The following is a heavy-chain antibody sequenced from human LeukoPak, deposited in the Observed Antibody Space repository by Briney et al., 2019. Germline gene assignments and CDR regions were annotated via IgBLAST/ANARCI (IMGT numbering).Heavy chain of an antibody. CDR1: GFTFNTYA. Sequence: GGSLRLSCAASGFTFNTYAMSWVRQAPGKGLEWVSGISASGGSTYYADSVKGRFTISRDNSKNTLYLQMNSLRAEDTAVYYCAKDNCSSTSCYSGYYYYMDVWGKGTTVTVSS. D-gene: IGHD2-2*01. J-gene: IGHJ6*03. CDR3: AKDNCSSTSCYSGYYYYMDV. V-gene: IGHV3-23*01. CDR2: ISASGGST.